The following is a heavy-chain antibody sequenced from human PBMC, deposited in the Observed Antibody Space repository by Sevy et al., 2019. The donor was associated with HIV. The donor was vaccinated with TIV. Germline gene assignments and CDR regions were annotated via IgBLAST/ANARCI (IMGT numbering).Heavy chain of an antibody. D-gene: IGHD3-10*01. V-gene: IGHV3-15*01. CDR1: GFTFSNAW. CDR2: IKSKTDGGTT. J-gene: IGHJ4*02. Sequence: GGSLRLSCAASGFTFSNAWMSWVRQAPGKGLEWVGRIKSKTDGGTTDYAAPVKGRFTIQRDDSKNTLYLQMNSLKTEDTAVYYCTTDQAQLLWFGELRFDYWGQGTLVTVSS. CDR3: TTDQAQLLWFGELRFDY.